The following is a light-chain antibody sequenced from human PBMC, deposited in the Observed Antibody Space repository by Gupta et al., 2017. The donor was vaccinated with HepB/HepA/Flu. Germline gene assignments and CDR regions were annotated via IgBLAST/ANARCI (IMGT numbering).Light chain of an antibody. CDR2: GAS. CDR1: QSVTSN. V-gene: IGKV3-15*01. CDR3: QEYNNWPLT. J-gene: IGKJ1*01. Sequence: EIVMTQSPDTLSVSPGERATLSCRASQSVTSNLDWFQQKPGQAPRLLIYGASTRATGIPARFSGSGSGTEFTLTISSLQSEDFAVYYCQEYNNWPLTFGQGTKVEIK.